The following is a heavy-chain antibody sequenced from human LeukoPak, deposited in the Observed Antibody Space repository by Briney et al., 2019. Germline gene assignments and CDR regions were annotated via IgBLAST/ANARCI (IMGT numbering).Heavy chain of an antibody. CDR1: GFTFSSYW. D-gene: IGHD2-15*01. V-gene: IGHV3-74*01. J-gene: IGHJ6*03. Sequence: GGSLRLPCAASGFTFSSYWMHWVRQAPGKGLVWVSRINSDGSSTSYADSVKGRFTISRDNAKNTLYLQMNSLRAEDTAVYYCARTLISAARDYYYYYMDVWGKGTTVTISS. CDR2: INSDGSST. CDR3: ARTLISAARDYYYYYMDV.